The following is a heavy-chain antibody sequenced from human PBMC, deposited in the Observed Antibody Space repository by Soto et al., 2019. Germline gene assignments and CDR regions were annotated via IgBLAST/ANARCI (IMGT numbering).Heavy chain of an antibody. CDR3: ARTTAVPNTLRSRYFFDY. CDR1: GGSVSNKTYY. V-gene: IGHV4-61*01. D-gene: IGHD4-17*01. CDR2: VYYSGTT. Sequence: SETLSLTCSVSGGSVSNKTYYWIWIRHPPGKRLEWIGYVYYSGTTNYNPSLKSRVTISVDLSKNQFSLRLSSVTTADTALYYCARTTAVPNTLRSRYFFDYWGQGTLVTVSS. J-gene: IGHJ4*02.